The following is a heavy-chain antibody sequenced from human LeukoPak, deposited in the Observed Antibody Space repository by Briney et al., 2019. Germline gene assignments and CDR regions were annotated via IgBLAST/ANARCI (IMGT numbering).Heavy chain of an antibody. V-gene: IGHV3-23*01. D-gene: IGHD1-26*01. CDR3: AKTQWKVGATDYFDY. J-gene: IGHJ4*01. CDR2: INDNGGQR. CDR1: GFAFKNYA. Sequence: GGSLRLSCAASGFAFKNYAMTWVRQAPGKGLQWVSNINDNGGQRHYADSVKGRFTISRDNSKNTLFLQMDSLRAEDTAVYYCAKTQWKVGATDYFDYWGHGILVTVSS.